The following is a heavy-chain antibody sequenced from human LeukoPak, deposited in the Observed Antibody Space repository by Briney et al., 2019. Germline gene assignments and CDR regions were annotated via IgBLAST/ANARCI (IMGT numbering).Heavy chain of an antibody. J-gene: IGHJ6*02. CDR2: IHYSRRT. Sequence: SETLSLTCTVSGDSINSYYWTWVRQPPGKRLEWIGYIHYSRRTDYNPSLKSRVTISVDTSRTQFFLKLSSVTAADTAVYYCAKARYIKYGMDVWGQGTTVTVSS. CDR1: GDSINSYY. D-gene: IGHD3-9*01. V-gene: IGHV4-59*01. CDR3: AKARYIKYGMDV.